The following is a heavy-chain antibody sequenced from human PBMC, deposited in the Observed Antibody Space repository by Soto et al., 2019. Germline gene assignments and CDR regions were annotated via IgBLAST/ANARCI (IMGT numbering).Heavy chain of an antibody. D-gene: IGHD3-22*01. CDR1: GGSISSYY. Sequence: SETLSLTCTVSGGSISSYYWSWIRQPPGKGLEWIGYIYYSGSTNYNPSLKSRVTISVDTSKNQFSLKLSSVTAADTAVYYCARLYYYDSSGYWDYWGQGTLVTVSS. CDR3: ARLYYYDSSGYWDY. V-gene: IGHV4-59*08. J-gene: IGHJ4*02. CDR2: IYYSGST.